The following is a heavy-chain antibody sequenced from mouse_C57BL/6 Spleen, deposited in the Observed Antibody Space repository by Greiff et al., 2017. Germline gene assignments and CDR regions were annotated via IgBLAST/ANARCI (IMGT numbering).Heavy chain of an antibody. CDR3: ARRDYYDSSYGYAMDY. J-gene: IGHJ4*01. Sequence: EVKLMESGGDLVKPGGSLKLSCAASGFTFSSYGMSWVRQTPDKRLEWVATISSGGSYTYYPDSVKGRYTISRDNAKNTLYLQMSSLTSEDTAMYYCARRDYYDSSYGYAMDYWGQGTSVTVSS. V-gene: IGHV5-6*02. D-gene: IGHD1-1*01. CDR1: GFTFSSYG. CDR2: ISSGGSYT.